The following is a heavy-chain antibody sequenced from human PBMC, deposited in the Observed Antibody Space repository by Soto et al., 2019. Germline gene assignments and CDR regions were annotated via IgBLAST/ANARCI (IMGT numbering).Heavy chain of an antibody. Sequence: SETLSLTCGSSVGSLSVATYSWNWIRQPPGKGLEWIGYIFPSGTTYYNPSLKSRVTISIDVSKNQFSLSLRSLTAADTAVYYCARRREFDYWSQGTMVTVSS. V-gene: IGHV4-30-2*01. CDR3: ARRREFDY. CDR1: VGSLSVATYS. J-gene: IGHJ4*02. CDR2: IFPSGTT.